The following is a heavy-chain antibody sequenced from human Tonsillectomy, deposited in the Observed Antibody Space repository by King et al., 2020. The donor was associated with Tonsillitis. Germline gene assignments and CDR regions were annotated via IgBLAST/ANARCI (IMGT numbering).Heavy chain of an antibody. D-gene: IGHD3-3*01. V-gene: IGHV1-2*02. CDR2: IHPNSGGT. CDR3: AKEISDFWSGFYGELDF. CDR1: GYPFTDYY. J-gene: IGHJ4*02. Sequence: QLVQSGAEVKKPGASVKVSCKASGYPFTDYYMHWVRQAPGQGLDWVGWIHPNSGGTHYAQKFQGRVTMTRGTSISTAYMELSRLRSDDTAVYYCAKEISDFWSGFYGELDFWGQGTLVTVSS.